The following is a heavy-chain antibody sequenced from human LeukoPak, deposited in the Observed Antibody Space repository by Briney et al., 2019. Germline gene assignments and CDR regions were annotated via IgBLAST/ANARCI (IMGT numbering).Heavy chain of an antibody. J-gene: IGHJ4*02. Sequence: ASVKVSFKASGYTFTSYGISWVRQAPGQGLEWMGWISAYSGNTKFAQEYQGRVTMTRDTSTTTAYMELRSLRSDDTAVYYCARDHSIYAFGDSWGQGTLVTVSS. CDR3: ARDHSIYAFGDS. CDR2: ISAYSGNT. D-gene: IGHD3-10*01. CDR1: GYTFTSYG. V-gene: IGHV1-18*01.